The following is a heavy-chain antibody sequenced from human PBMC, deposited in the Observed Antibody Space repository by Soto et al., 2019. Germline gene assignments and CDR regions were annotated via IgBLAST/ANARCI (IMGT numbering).Heavy chain of an antibody. D-gene: IGHD2-2*01. J-gene: IGHJ4*02. CDR3: AKADCSSTSCSLFDC. Sequence: SLRLSCAASGFTFDDYAMHWVRQAPGKGLEWVSGISWNSGSIGYADSVKGRFTISRDNAKNSLYLQMNSLRAEDTALYYCAKADCSSTSCSLFDCWGQGTLVTVSS. CDR1: GFTFDDYA. V-gene: IGHV3-9*01. CDR2: ISWNSGSI.